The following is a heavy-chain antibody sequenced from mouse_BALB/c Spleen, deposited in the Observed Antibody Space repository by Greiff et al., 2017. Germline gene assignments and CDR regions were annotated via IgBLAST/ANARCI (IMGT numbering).Heavy chain of an antibody. Sequence: VQLQQPGAELVKPGASVKLSCKASGYTFTSYWMHWVKQRPGQGLEWIGEINPSNGRTNYNEKFKSKATLTVDKSSSTAYMQLSSLTSEDSAVYYCARGGTLAWFAYWGQGTLVTVSA. J-gene: IGHJ3*01. D-gene: IGHD4-1*01. CDR2: INPSNGRT. CDR3: ARGGTLAWFAY. CDR1: GYTFTSYW. V-gene: IGHV1S81*02.